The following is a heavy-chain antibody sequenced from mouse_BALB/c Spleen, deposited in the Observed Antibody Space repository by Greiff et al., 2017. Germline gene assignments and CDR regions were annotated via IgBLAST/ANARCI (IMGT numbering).Heavy chain of an antibody. J-gene: IGHJ1*01. CDR1: GYTFTSYW. CDR2: TYPGNSDT. CDR3: TRVDYRYFDV. V-gene: IGHV1-5*01. Sequence: EVQLQQSGTVLARPGASVKMSCKASGYTFTSYWMHWVKQRPGQGLEWIGATYPGNSDTSYNQKFKGKAKLTAVTSTSTAYMELSSLTNEDSAVYYGTRVDYRYFDVWGAGTTVTVSS.